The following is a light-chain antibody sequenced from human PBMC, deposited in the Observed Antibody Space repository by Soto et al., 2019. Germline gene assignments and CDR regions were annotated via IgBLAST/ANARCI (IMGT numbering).Light chain of an antibody. CDR2: GAS. Sequence: EIGMTKSPAILSESPGARATLSCRAGQSVSNNLAWYQQKPGQTPRLVIYGASNRATGVPARFSGSGSGTDFTLTISSLQSEDFAVYYCLQYDDWHRTFGQGTKVDIK. J-gene: IGKJ1*01. V-gene: IGKV3-15*01. CDR1: QSVSNN. CDR3: LQYDDWHRT.